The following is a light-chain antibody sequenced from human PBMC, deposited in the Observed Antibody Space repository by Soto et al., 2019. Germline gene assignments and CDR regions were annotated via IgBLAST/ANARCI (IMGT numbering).Light chain of an antibody. CDR2: GAS. CDR3: QQYGSSPT. V-gene: IGKV3-20*01. J-gene: IGKJ1*01. Sequence: EIVLTQSPGTLSLSPGERATLSCRASQSVSSSYLAWYQQKPGQAPRLLIYGASSRATGIPDRFSGSGSGTAFTLTISILEAEDVAVYYCQQYGSSPTFGQGTKVEIK. CDR1: QSVSSSY.